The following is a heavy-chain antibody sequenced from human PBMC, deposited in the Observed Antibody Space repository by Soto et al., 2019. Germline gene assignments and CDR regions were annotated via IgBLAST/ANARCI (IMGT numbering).Heavy chain of an antibody. CDR1: GGTFSSYA. D-gene: IGHD4-17*01. CDR3: ARDLGIYGDYYGMDV. V-gene: IGHV1-69*13. Sequence: SVKVSCKASGGTFSSYAISWVRQAPGQGLEWMGGIIPIFGTANYAQKFQGRVTITADESTSTAYMELSSLRSEDTAVYYCARDLGIYGDYYGMDVWGQGTTVTVSS. J-gene: IGHJ6*02. CDR2: IIPIFGTA.